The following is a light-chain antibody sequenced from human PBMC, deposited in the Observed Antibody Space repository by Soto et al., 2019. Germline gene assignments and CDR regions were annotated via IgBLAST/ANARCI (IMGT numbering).Light chain of an antibody. CDR3: QQYNNSPT. Sequence: DIPMTQYPSTLSASVGDRVTITCRASQRSSSWLAWYQQKPGKAPKLLIYKSSSLESGVPSRFSGSGSGSEFTLTISRLQPDDVATYYRQQYNNSPTFGQGNKVEIK. J-gene: IGKJ1*01. V-gene: IGKV1-5*03. CDR2: KSS. CDR1: QRSSSW.